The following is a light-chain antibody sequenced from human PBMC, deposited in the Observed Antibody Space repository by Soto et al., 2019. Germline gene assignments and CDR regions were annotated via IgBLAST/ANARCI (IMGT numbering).Light chain of an antibody. V-gene: IGKV1D-13*01. J-gene: IGKJ5*01. CDR1: QGISSA. Sequence: AIQLTQSPSSLSASVGDRVTITCRASQGISSALAWYQQKPGKAPKLLIYDVSSLKSGVPSRFSGSGSETDFTLTISSLQPEDVATYYCQQFNNYPPTFGQGTRLEIK. CDR3: QQFNNYPPT. CDR2: DVS.